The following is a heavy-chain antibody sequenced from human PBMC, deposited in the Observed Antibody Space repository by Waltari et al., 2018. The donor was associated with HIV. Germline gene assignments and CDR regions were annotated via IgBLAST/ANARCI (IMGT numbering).Heavy chain of an antibody. CDR2: IIPMFGTV. CDR3: ARGGCSGGTCYSKSFDL. Sequence: QVQLVQSGAEVKKPESSVKVSCKASGGTFGSYTITWVRQAPGQGPEWMGGIIPMFGTVTYAQKFQGRVTMTADKSTSTVYLELSSLSSEDTAVYYCARGGCSGGTCYSKSFDLWGQGTMVTVSS. CDR1: GGTFGSYT. D-gene: IGHD2-15*01. V-gene: IGHV1-69*06. J-gene: IGHJ3*01.